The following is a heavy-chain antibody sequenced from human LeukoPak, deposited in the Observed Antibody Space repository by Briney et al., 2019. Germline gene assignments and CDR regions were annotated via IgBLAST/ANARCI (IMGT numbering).Heavy chain of an antibody. V-gene: IGHV3-49*04. D-gene: IGHD2-2*01. J-gene: IGHJ4*02. CDR1: GFTFSGSA. CDR3: TRDPIVVVPAAMPDY. CDR2: IRSKAYGGTT. Sequence: GGSLKLSCAASGFTFSGSAMHWVRQAPGKGLEWVGFIRSKAYGGTTEYAASVKGRFTISRDDSKSIAYLQMNSLKTEDTAVYYCTRDPIVVVPAAMPDYWGQGTLVTVSS.